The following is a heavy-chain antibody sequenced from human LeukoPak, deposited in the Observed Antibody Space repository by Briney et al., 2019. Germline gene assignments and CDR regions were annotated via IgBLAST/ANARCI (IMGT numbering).Heavy chain of an antibody. Sequence: PGGSLRLSCTASGFSFSGSWMSWVRQLPGEGLEWLADMNPDGSAIVYVDSVKGRFTVSRNNAKNSLYLQMDGLRAEDTAVYYCARDPLNGAPDIWGQGTLVTVSS. CDR1: GFSFSGSW. V-gene: IGHV3-7*01. D-gene: IGHD4-17*01. CDR2: MNPDGSAI. CDR3: ARDPLNGAPDI. J-gene: IGHJ3*02.